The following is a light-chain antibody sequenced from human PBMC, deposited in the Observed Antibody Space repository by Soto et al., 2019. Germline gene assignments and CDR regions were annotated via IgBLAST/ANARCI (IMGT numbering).Light chain of an antibody. CDR1: QSVLHTSYNKNY. CDR3: QQSYSSPLT. Sequence: DIVMTQSPDSLAVSLGEMATINCKSSQSVLHTSYNKNYLAWYQQKPGHPPKVLIYWASTRESGVPDRFSGSGSGTDFTRTINDLLAEDVAVYYCQQSYSSPLTFGGGTKVEIK. V-gene: IGKV4-1*01. CDR2: WAS. J-gene: IGKJ4*01.